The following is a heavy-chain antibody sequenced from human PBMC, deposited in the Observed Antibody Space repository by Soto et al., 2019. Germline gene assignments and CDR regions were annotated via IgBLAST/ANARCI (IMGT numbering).Heavy chain of an antibody. Sequence: VKVSCKASGFTFSNYGLNWVRQAPGQGLEWMGWVSANNGHTNYAQNLQGRVSMTTDTSTSTAYMELRGLTFDDTAVYYCARDIESVTAKHFFYYYAMDVWGQGTTVTVSS. CDR2: VSANNGHT. CDR1: GFTFSNYG. J-gene: IGHJ6*02. CDR3: ARDIESVTAKHFFYYYAMDV. V-gene: IGHV1-18*01. D-gene: IGHD2-8*01.